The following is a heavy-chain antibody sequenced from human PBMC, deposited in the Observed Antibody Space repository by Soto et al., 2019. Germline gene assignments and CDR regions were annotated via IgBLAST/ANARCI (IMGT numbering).Heavy chain of an antibody. D-gene: IGHD1-26*01. CDR3: ALGGSYSGYYYYGMDV. CDR1: GGTFSSYA. J-gene: IGHJ6*02. V-gene: IGHV1-69*06. CDR2: IIPIFGTA. Sequence: RASVKVSCKASGGTFSSYAISWVRQAPGQGLEWMGGIIPIFGTANYAQKFQGRVTITADKSTSTAYMELSSLRSEDTAVYYCALGGSYSGYYYYGMDVWGQGTTVTVSS.